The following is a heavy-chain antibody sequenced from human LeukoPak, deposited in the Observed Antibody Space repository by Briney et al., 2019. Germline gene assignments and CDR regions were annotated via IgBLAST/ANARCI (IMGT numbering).Heavy chain of an antibody. V-gene: IGHV4-59*12. CDR2: IYYSGST. J-gene: IGHJ5*02. CDR1: GGSISRYY. Sequence: SETLSLTCTVSGGSISRYYWSWIRQPPGKGLEWIGYIYYSGSTNYNPSLKSRVTISVDTSKNQFSLKLSSATAADTAVYYCARVAGWFDPWGQGTLVTVSS. CDR3: ARVAGWFDP.